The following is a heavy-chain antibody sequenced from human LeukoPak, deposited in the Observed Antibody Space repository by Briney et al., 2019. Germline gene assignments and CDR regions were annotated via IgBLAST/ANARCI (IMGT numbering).Heavy chain of an antibody. CDR1: GFTFSNYS. CDR2: IGSSGSYI. J-gene: IGHJ4*02. Sequence: GGSLRLSCAASGFTFSNYSMNWVRQAPGKGLEWVSSIGSSGSYIYYADSVKGRFTISRDNAKNSLYLQMNSLRGEDTAVYYCARARQQLVALFDYWGQGTLVTVSS. D-gene: IGHD6-13*01. V-gene: IGHV3-21*06. CDR3: ARARQQLVALFDY.